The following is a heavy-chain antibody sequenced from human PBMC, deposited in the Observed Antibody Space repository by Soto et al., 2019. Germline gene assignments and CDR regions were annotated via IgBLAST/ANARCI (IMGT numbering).Heavy chain of an antibody. CDR3: ATGVVWIGYFTVDS. CDR2: LIPVYRTL. J-gene: IGHJ4*02. Sequence: GASVKVSCKASGGSFGNSAINWVRQTPGQGLEWLGGLIPVYRTLNYAQKFQGRVTTTADESTGTAYMTLSSLASDDTAVYYCATGVVWIGYFTVDSWGQGTRVTVSS. D-gene: IGHD3-3*01. V-gene: IGHV1-69*13. CDR1: GGSFGNSA.